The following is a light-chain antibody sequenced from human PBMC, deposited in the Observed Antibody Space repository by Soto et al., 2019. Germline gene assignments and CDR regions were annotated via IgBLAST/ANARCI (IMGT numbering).Light chain of an antibody. CDR2: DVS. Sequence: QSVLTQPRSVSGSPGQSVTISCTGTSSDVGVYNYVSWYQQYAGKAPKIMIYDVSKRPSGVPDRFSGSKSDNTASLTISGLQAEDEADYHCCSYAGSYTFVFGIGTKVTVL. J-gene: IGLJ1*01. CDR1: SSDVGVYNY. V-gene: IGLV2-11*01. CDR3: CSYAGSYTFV.